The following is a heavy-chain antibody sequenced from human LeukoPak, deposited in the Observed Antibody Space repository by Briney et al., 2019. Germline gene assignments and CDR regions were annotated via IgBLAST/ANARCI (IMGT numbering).Heavy chain of an antibody. Sequence: KPSETLSLTCAVYGGSFSGYDWSWIRQPPGKGLEWIGEINHSGSTNYNPSLKSRVTISVDTSKNQFSLKLSSVTAADTAVYCCARDKQLVRGFYYYYYYMDVWGKGTTVTVSS. CDR1: GGSFSGYD. D-gene: IGHD6-6*01. V-gene: IGHV4-34*01. CDR2: INHSGST. J-gene: IGHJ6*03. CDR3: ARDKQLVRGFYYYYYYMDV.